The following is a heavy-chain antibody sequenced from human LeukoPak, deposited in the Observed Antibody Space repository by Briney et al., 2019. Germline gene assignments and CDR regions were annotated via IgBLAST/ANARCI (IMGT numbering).Heavy chain of an antibody. Sequence: GASVKVSCKASGYTFNGYYMHWVRQAPGQGLEGMGWINPNSGGTNYAQKFQGRVTMTRDTSISTAYMELSRLRSDDTAVYYCARGALYNWNYVLFDYWGQGTLVTVSS. D-gene: IGHD1-7*01. J-gene: IGHJ4*02. V-gene: IGHV1-2*02. CDR3: ARGALYNWNYVLFDY. CDR2: INPNSGGT. CDR1: GYTFNGYY.